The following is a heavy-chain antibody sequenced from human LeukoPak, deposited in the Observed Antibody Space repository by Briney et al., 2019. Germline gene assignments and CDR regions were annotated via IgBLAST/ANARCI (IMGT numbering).Heavy chain of an antibody. V-gene: IGHV1-2*02. CDR1: GYTFTGYY. CDR2: INPNSGGT. J-gene: IGHJ4*02. CDR3: AREVGYGDPLDY. D-gene: IGHD4-17*01. Sequence: GASVKVSCKASGYTFTGYYMHWVRQAPGQGLEWMGWINPNSGGTNYAKKFQGRVTMTRDTSISTAYMELSRLRSDDTAVYYCAREVGYGDPLDYWGQGTLVTVSS.